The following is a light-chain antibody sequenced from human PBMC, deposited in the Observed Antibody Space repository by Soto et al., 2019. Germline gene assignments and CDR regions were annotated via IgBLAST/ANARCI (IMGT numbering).Light chain of an antibody. V-gene: IGLV2-14*01. CDR3: GSYSSTDTPFV. CDR1: STDVGGYNY. J-gene: IGLJ1*01. Sequence: QYALAQPSSVSGSPGQSITISCTGTSTDVGGYNYVSWYQHHSGKAPKLLIYEVTNRPSGISDRFSGSKSVNTASLTISGLQAEDESDYYCGSYSSTDTPFVFGTGTKVTVL. CDR2: EVT.